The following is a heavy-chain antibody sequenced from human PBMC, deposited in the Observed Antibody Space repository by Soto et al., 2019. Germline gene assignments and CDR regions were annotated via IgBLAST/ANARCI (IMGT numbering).Heavy chain of an antibody. Sequence: GGSLRLSCAASGFTFSSYAMSWVRQAPGKGLAWVSVIYSGGSTYYADSVKGRFTISRDNSKNTLYLQMNGLRPEDTAVYYCARGGFSGSYQPQNHPFDIWGQGTMVTVS. CDR1: GFTFSSYA. V-gene: IGHV3-23*03. D-gene: IGHD1-26*01. J-gene: IGHJ3*02. CDR3: ARGGFSGSYQPQNHPFDI. CDR2: IYSGGST.